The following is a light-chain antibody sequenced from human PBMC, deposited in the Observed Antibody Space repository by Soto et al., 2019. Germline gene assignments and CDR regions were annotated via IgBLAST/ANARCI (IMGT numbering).Light chain of an antibody. V-gene: IGLV1-40*01. J-gene: IGLJ1*01. CDR2: ANN. CDR1: SSNIGAGYD. CDR3: QSYDSSRSPLYV. Sequence: QSALTQPPSVSGAPGQRVSISCTGSSSNIGAGYDVHWYQHLPGTAPKLLIYANNNRPSGVPDRFFGSKSGTSASLAITGLQAEDEADYYCQSYDSSRSPLYVFGTGTKVTVL.